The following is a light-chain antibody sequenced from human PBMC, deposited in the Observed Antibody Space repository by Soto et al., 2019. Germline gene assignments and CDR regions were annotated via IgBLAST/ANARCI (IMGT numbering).Light chain of an antibody. J-gene: IGLJ2*01. CDR1: SSDVGGYHY. Sequence: QSALTQPRSVSGSPGQSVTLSCSGTSSDVGGYHYVSWYQHHPGKAPKIIIYDVNKRPSGVPDRFSDSKSGNTASLTISVLQSEDEADYYCGSYAGSYTLVFGGGTKVTVL. CDR2: DVN. CDR3: GSYAGSYTLV. V-gene: IGLV2-11*01.